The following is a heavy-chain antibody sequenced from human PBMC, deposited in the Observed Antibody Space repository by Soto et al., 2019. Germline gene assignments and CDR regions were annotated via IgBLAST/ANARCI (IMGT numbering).Heavy chain of an antibody. CDR3: SKGPGMYSEIEC. CDR1: GFTFSNYA. CDR2: ISGSDGGT. J-gene: IGHJ4*02. D-gene: IGHD2-8*01. V-gene: IGHV3-23*01. Sequence: EVQMLESGGGLVQPGGSLRLSCAASGFTFSNYAMSWVRQAPGKGLEWVSAISGSDGGTFYADSVKGRFTISRDDSKNTLYLQLNSLRAEDTAVDHCSKGPGMYSEIECWGQGTLVNVSS.